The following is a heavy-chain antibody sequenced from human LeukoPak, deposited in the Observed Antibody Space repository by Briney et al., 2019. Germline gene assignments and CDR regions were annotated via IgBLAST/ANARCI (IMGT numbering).Heavy chain of an antibody. CDR3: ASEIFGSGSYPDF. D-gene: IGHD3-10*01. V-gene: IGHV3-33*01. Sequence: PGRSLTLSCAASGFSFNTYAMHWVRQAPGQGLEWVALIWHDGSHKFYSNSVRGQFTISRDNSKNTVYLQMNNLRPEGTAVYYCASEIFGSGSYPDFWGQGTLVTVSS. CDR1: GFSFNTYA. CDR2: IWHDGSHK. J-gene: IGHJ4*02.